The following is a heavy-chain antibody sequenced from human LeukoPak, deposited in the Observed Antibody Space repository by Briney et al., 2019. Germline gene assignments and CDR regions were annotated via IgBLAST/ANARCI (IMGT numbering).Heavy chain of an antibody. D-gene: IGHD5-12*01. J-gene: IGHJ4*02. Sequence: SVKVSCNASGGTFSSYAVSWVRQAPGQGLEWMGGIIPIFGTANYAQKFQGRVTITTDESTSTAYMELSSLRSEDTAVYYCARGSDSGYGYYFDYWGQGTLVTVSS. CDR1: GGTFSSYA. CDR3: ARGSDSGYGYYFDY. V-gene: IGHV1-69*05. CDR2: IIPIFGTA.